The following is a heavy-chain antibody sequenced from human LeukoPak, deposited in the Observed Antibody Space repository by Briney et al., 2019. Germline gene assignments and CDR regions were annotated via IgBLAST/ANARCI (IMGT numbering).Heavy chain of an antibody. CDR2: IYHSGST. Sequence: SETLSLTCAVSGGSISSGGYSWSWIRQPPGKGLEWIGYIYHSGSTYYNPSLKSRVTISVDRSKNQFSLKLSSVTAADTAVYYCASTVKYYYDSSGYYYPRPDYYYGMDAWGQGTTVTVSS. J-gene: IGHJ6*02. D-gene: IGHD3-22*01. CDR3: ASTVKYYYDSSGYYYPRPDYYYGMDA. CDR1: GGSISSGGYS. V-gene: IGHV4-30-2*01.